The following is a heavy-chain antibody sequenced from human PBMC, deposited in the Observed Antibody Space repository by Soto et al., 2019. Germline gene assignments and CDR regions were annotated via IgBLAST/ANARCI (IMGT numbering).Heavy chain of an antibody. CDR1: GGSISSGDYY. CDR2: IYYSGST. Sequence: SETLSLTSTVSGGSISSGDYYWSWIRQPPGKGLEWIGYIYYSGSTYYNPSLKSRVTISVDTSKNQFSLKLSSVTAADTAVYYCARVAPSITGTVRASMVRVDWFDPWGQGTLVTVSS. J-gene: IGHJ5*02. D-gene: IGHD1-20*01. V-gene: IGHV4-30-4*01. CDR3: ARVAPSITGTVRASMVRVDWFDP.